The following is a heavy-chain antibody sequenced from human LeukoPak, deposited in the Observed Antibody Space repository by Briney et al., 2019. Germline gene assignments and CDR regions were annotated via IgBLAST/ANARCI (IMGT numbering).Heavy chain of an antibody. Sequence: PGRSLRLSCAASGFTFGTNYINWVRQAPGRGLEWVSVIHSGGGTDYAESVKGRFTISRDTSKNTVFLQMNSLRVEDTAVYFCARLRGYATYYFDYWGRGTLVTVSS. CDR2: IHSGGGT. CDR1: GFTFGTNY. J-gene: IGHJ4*02. D-gene: IGHD3-16*01. V-gene: IGHV3-66*02. CDR3: ARLRGYATYYFDY.